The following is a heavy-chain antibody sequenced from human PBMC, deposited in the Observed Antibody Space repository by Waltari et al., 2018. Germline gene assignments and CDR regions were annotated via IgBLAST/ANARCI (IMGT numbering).Heavy chain of an antibody. J-gene: IGHJ4*02. V-gene: IGHV3-73*01. CDR1: GFIFSDSA. CDR3: SRHDPLDY. CDR2: VRTKTKKYAT. Sequence: EEQLVESGGDLVQPGGSLNLSCAASGFIFSDSAIHWVRQAPGKGLEWVGRVRTKTKKYATGYGAAVKGRFTISRDDARNVAYLQMNSLKTEDTALYYCSRHDPLDYWGQGTLVTVSS.